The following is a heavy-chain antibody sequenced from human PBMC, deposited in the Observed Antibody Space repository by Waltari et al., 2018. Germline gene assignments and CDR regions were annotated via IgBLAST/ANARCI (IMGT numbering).Heavy chain of an antibody. D-gene: IGHD3-22*01. CDR3: ARLSDVPDSSGYYDY. V-gene: IGHV5-51*01. CDR2: IYPGDSDT. J-gene: IGHJ4*02. Sequence: MGIIYPGDSDTRYSPSFQGQVTISADKSISTAYLQWSSLKASDTAMYYCARLSDVPDSSGYYDYWGQGTLVTVSS.